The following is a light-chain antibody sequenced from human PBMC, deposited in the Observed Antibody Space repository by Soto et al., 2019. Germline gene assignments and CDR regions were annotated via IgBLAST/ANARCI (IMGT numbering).Light chain of an antibody. V-gene: IGKV3-15*01. Sequence: EIVLTQSPATLSLSPGERATLSCRASQSVNSNLAWYQQKPGQAPRLLIYGASTRATGIPARFSGSGSGTEFTLTISSLQSEDFAVYYCQQYNNWPLFGPGTKVDIK. J-gene: IGKJ3*01. CDR2: GAS. CDR1: QSVNSN. CDR3: QQYNNWPL.